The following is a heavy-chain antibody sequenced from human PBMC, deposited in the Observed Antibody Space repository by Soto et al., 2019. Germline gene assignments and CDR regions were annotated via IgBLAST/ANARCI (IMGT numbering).Heavy chain of an antibody. J-gene: IGHJ4*02. D-gene: IGHD4-4*01. CDR2: INHSGST. Sequence: SETLSLTCAVYGGSFSGYYWSWIRQPPGKGLEWIGEINHSGSTNYNPSLKSRVTISVDTSKNQFSLKLSSVTAADTAVYYCARVTLSVNTQLDYWGQGTLVTVSS. CDR1: GGSFSGYY. CDR3: ARVTLSVNTQLDY. V-gene: IGHV4-34*01.